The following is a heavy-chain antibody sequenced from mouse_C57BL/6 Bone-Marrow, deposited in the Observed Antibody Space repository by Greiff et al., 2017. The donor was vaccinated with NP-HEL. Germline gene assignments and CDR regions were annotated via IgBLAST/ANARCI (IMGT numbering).Heavy chain of an antibody. V-gene: IGHV1-19*01. CDR2: INPYNGGT. Sequence: VQLKESGPVLVKPGASVKMSCKASGYTLTDYYMNWVKQSHGKSLEWIGVINPYNGGTSYNQKFKGKATLTVDKSSSTAYMELNSLTSEDSAVYYCAREGGLYWGQGTTLTVSS. J-gene: IGHJ2*01. CDR3: AREGGLY. CDR1: GYTLTDYY.